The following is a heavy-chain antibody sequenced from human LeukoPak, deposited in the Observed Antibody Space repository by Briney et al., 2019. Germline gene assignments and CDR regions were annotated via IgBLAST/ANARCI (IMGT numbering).Heavy chain of an antibody. J-gene: IGHJ6*02. V-gene: IGHV1-18*01. D-gene: IGHD3-22*01. CDR1: GYTFTSYG. Sequence: GASVKVSCKASGYTFTSYGISWVRQAPGQGLEWMGWISAYNGNTNYAQKLQGRVTMTTDTSTSTAYMELRSLRSGDTAVYYCARVGEYYYDSSGYYYYYYGMDVWGQGTTVTVSS. CDR3: ARVGEYYYDSSGYYYYYYGMDV. CDR2: ISAYNGNT.